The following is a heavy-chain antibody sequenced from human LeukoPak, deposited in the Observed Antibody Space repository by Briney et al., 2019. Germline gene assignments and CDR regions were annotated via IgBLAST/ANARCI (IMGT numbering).Heavy chain of an antibody. CDR2: IYYSGST. D-gene: IGHD3-3*01. J-gene: IGHJ4*02. CDR1: GDSMRSYY. CDR3: ARGVDFWSGYLQPRFDY. Sequence: PSETLSLTCTVSGDSMRSYYWTWIRQPPGKGLEWIGYIYYSGSTNYSPSLKSRVTISVDTSKNQFSLKLSSVTAADTAVYYCARGVDFWSGYLQPRFDYWGQGTLVTVSS. V-gene: IGHV4-59*01.